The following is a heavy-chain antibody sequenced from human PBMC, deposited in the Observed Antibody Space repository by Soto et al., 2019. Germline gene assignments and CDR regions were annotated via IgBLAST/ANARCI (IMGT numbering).Heavy chain of an antibody. CDR1: GGSFSGYY. Sequence: QVQLQQWGAGLLKPSETLSLTCAVYGGSFSGYYWSWIRQPPGKGLEWIGAINHSGSTNYNPSLKSRVTISVDTSKNQFSLKLSSVTAADTAVYYCARGTPYSSSWYYYGMDVWGQGTTVTVSS. V-gene: IGHV4-34*01. CDR2: INHSGST. J-gene: IGHJ6*02. D-gene: IGHD6-13*01. CDR3: ARGTPYSSSWYYYGMDV.